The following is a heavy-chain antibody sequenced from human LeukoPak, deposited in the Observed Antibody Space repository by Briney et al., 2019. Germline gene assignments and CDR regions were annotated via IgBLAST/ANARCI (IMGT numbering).Heavy chain of an antibody. CDR1: GYTFTGYY. CDR2: ISPNSGGT. D-gene: IGHD6-13*01. J-gene: IGHJ4*02. Sequence: ASVKVSCKASGYTFTGYYMHWVRQAPGQGLEWMGWISPNSGGTNYAQKFQGRVTMTRDTSISTAYMELSRLRSDDTAVYYCARDSGIAAAGPELCFDYWGQGTLVTVSS. V-gene: IGHV1-2*02. CDR3: ARDSGIAAAGPELCFDY.